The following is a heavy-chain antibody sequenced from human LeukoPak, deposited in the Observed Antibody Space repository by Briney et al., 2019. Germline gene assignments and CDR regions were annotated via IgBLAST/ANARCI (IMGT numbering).Heavy chain of an antibody. CDR3: ARWTSRSIAAAAGWFDP. CDR1: GGSISSYY. Sequence: SETLSLTCTVSGGSISSYYWSWIRQPPGKGLEWIGYIYYSGSTNYNPSLKSRVTISVDTSKNQFSLKLSSVTAADTAVYYCARWTSRSIAAAAGWFDPWGQGTLVTVSS. J-gene: IGHJ5*02. V-gene: IGHV4-59*01. D-gene: IGHD6-13*01. CDR2: IYYSGST.